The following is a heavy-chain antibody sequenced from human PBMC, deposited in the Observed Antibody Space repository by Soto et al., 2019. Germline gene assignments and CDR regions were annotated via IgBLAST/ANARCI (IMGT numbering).Heavy chain of an antibody. D-gene: IGHD6-6*01. CDR2: IWYDGSNK. Sequence: GSLILSCSASGFTFSSYCWRWIRQAPGKGLEWLAVIWYDGSNKYYAHSVKGRFTISRDNSQNTLYLQMNSLRAEDTAVYYCARDYLEDRRYHYYYYGMDAWGQGTMVTVSS. CDR3: ARDYLEDRRYHYYYYGMDA. J-gene: IGHJ6*02. CDR1: GFTFSSYC. V-gene: IGHV3-33*08.